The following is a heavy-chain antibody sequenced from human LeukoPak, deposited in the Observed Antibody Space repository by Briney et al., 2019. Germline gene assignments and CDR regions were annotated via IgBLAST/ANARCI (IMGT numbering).Heavy chain of an antibody. V-gene: IGHV3-23*01. D-gene: IGHD1-26*01. J-gene: IGHJ4*02. Sequence: GGSLRLSCAASGFTFSSYAMSWVRQAPGKGLEWVPTISAGDSTYYPDSVKGRFIISRDNSKNTLYLQMNSLRAEDTALYYCAKPRGLGIVGAHFDYWGQGTLVTVSS. CDR2: ISAGDST. CDR3: AKPRGLGIVGAHFDY. CDR1: GFTFSSYA.